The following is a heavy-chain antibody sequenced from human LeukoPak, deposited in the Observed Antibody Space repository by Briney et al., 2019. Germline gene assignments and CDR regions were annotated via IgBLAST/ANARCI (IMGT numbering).Heavy chain of an antibody. CDR3: AKDYDFWSGYYPA. V-gene: IGHV3-23*01. J-gene: IGHJ5*02. Sequence: GGSLRLSCAGSGFSFSRYAMNWVRQAPGKGLEWVSAISGSGGSTYYADSVKGRFTISRDNSKNTLYLQMNSLRAEDTAVYYCAKDYDFWSGYYPAWGQGTLVTVSS. D-gene: IGHD3-3*01. CDR1: GFSFSRYA. CDR2: ISGSGGST.